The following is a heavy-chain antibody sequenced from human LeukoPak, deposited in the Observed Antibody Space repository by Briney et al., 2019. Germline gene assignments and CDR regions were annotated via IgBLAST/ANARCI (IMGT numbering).Heavy chain of an antibody. CDR3: ARPSISGQLGLDY. J-gene: IGHJ4*02. D-gene: IGHD6-13*01. V-gene: IGHV5-51*01. CDR1: GYSFTSYW. Sequence: PGESLQISCKGSGYSFTSYWIGWVRQMPGKGLEWMGIIYPGDSDTRCSPSFQGHVTISADKSNSTAYLQWSSLKASDTAMYYCARPSISGQLGLDYWGQGTLVTVSS. CDR2: IYPGDSDT.